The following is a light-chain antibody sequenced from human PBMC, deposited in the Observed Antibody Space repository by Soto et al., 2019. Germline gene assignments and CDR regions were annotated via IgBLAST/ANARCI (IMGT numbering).Light chain of an antibody. CDR3: QQYNSYWT. J-gene: IGKJ1*01. CDR1: QSISSW. V-gene: IGKV1-5*01. CDR2: DAS. Sequence: DIQMTQSPSTLSASVGDRVTITCRASQSISSWLAWYQQKPGKAPKLLIYDASSLESGVPSRFSGKGSGTEFTLTISSLQPDDVATYYCQQYNSYWTFGQGTKVEIK.